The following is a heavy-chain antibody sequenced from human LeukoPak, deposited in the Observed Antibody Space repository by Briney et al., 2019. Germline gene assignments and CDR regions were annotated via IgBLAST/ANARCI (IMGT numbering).Heavy chain of an antibody. CDR3: ATHVEMATISPWYYFDY. CDR2: INPSGGST. CDR1: GYTFTSYY. V-gene: IGHV1-46*01. Sequence: ASVKVSCKASGYTFTSYYMHWVRQAPGQGLEWMGIINPSGGSTSYAQKFQGGVTMTRDMSTSTVYMELSSLRSEDTAVYYCATHVEMATISPWYYFDYWGQGTLVTVSS. J-gene: IGHJ4*02. D-gene: IGHD5-24*01.